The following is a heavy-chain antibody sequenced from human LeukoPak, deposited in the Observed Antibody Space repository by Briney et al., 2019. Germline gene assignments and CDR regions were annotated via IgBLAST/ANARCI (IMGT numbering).Heavy chain of an antibody. V-gene: IGHV3-7*01. J-gene: IGHJ3*02. CDR3: ARRRTGTFDI. Sequence: GGSLRLSCAASGFTFTNYWMSWVRQAPGKGLEWVASVKQDGSEIYYVDSVRGRFTISRDNAKNSLYLQMNSLRAEDTAVYYCARRRTGTFDIWGQGTMVTVSS. CDR2: VKQDGSEI. CDR1: GFTFTNYW.